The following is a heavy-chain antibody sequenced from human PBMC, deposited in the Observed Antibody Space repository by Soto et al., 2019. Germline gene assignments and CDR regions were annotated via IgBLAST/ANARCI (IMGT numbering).Heavy chain of an antibody. CDR3: ADNSGYDYYYYGMDV. CDR2: MNPNSGNT. Sequence: QVQLVQSGAEVKKPGASVKVSCKASGYTFTSYDINWVRQATGQGLEWMGWMNPNSGNTGYAQKFQGRVTRTRNTSISTAYMELSSLRSEDTAVYYCADNSGYDYYYYGMDVWGQGTTVTVSS. V-gene: IGHV1-8*01. D-gene: IGHD5-12*01. CDR1: GYTFTSYD. J-gene: IGHJ6*02.